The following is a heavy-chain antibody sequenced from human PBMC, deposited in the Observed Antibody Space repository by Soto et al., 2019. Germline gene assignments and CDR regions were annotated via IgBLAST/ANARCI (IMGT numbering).Heavy chain of an antibody. D-gene: IGHD3-10*01. V-gene: IGHV4-61*08. J-gene: IGHJ4*02. CDR1: GGSISSGGYY. Sequence: SETLSLTCTVSGGSISSGGYYWSWIRQHPGKGLEWIGYIYYSGSTNYNPSLKSRVTISVDTSKNQFSLKLSSVTAADTAVYYCACYGSGSYQLDYWGQGTLVTVSS. CDR2: IYYSGST. CDR3: ACYGSGSYQLDY.